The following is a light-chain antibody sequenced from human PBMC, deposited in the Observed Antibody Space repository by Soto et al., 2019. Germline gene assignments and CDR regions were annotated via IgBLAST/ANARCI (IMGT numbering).Light chain of an antibody. J-gene: IGLJ2*01. CDR2: DVS. CDR1: SSDVGGYNY. V-gene: IGLV2-14*01. Sequence: QSALTQAASVSGSPGQSITISCTGTSSDVGGYNYVSWYQQHPGKAPKLMIYDVSNRPSGVSNRFSGSKSGNTASLTISGLQAEDEADYYCSSYTISSTLVFGGGTKVTVL. CDR3: SSYTISSTLV.